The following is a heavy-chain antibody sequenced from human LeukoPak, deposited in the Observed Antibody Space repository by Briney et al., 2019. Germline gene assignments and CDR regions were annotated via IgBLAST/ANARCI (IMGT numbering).Heavy chain of an antibody. Sequence: PSETLSLTCTVSGYSISSGYYWGWIRQPPGKGLEWIGSIYHSGSTYYNPSLKSRVTISVDTSKNQFSLKLSSVTAADTAVYYCARVENVRYYDFWSGYYRNYYYYYMDVWGKGTTVTVSS. CDR3: ARVENVRYYDFWSGYYRNYYYYYMDV. J-gene: IGHJ6*03. CDR2: IYHSGST. CDR1: GYSISSGYY. D-gene: IGHD3-3*01. V-gene: IGHV4-38-2*02.